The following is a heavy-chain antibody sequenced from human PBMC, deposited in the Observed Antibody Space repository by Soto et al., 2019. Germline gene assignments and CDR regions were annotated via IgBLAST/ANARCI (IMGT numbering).Heavy chain of an antibody. Sequence: QAQLVQSAPEVKKPGASVRVSCETSGYPFSDFGITWVRQAPGQGLEWMGWIDTSIGHTNFAQKFDDRVTMTTDTSTNTAYMDLRRLRSDDTAVYYCARASYCSGGTCTTWFHPWGQGTLVTVSS. V-gene: IGHV1-18*01. D-gene: IGHD2-15*01. CDR3: ARASYCSGGTCTTWFHP. J-gene: IGHJ5*02. CDR1: GYPFSDFG. CDR2: IDTSIGHT.